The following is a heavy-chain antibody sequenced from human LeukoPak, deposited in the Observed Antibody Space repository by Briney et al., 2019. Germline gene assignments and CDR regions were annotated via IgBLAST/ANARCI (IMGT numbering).Heavy chain of an antibody. CDR2: IYNCGTT. J-gene: IGHJ4*02. CDR1: GVTSNY. CDR3: AGGGDAARSLVY. Sequence: QSGGSLRLSCAASGVTSNYMTWVRQAAGKGLEWVSVIYNCGTTYYADSVKGRLTISRDNSKSTLFVYLQMNSLRTDDTALYYCAGGGDAARSLVYWGQGPLVPVP. V-gene: IGHV3-66*03. D-gene: IGHD3-16*01.